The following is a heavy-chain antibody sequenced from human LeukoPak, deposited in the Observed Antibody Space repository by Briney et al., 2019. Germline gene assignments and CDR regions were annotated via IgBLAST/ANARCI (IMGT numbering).Heavy chain of an antibody. D-gene: IGHD6-19*01. J-gene: IGHJ4*02. Sequence: ASVKVSCKASGYSFTIFYMHWVREAPGQGLEWMGIINPRGGTTSYAQKFQGRVTMTSDTSTSTVYMELSSLKSEDTAVYFCARDDPVDSSIAYWGQGSLVTVSS. V-gene: IGHV1-46*01. CDR2: INPRGGTT. CDR1: GYSFTIFY. CDR3: ARDDPVDSSIAY.